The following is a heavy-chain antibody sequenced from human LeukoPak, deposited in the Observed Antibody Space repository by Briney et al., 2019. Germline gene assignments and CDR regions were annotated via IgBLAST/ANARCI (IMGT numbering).Heavy chain of an antibody. J-gene: IGHJ1*01. Sequence: SETLSLTCTVSGGSISSYYWSWIRQPPGKELEWIGYIYYSGSTNYNPSLKSRVTISVDTSKNQFSLKLSSVTAADTAVYYCARVHHYYVCDWGQGTLVTVSS. CDR3: ARVHHYYVCD. CDR2: IYYSGST. D-gene: IGHD3-10*02. V-gene: IGHV4-59*01. CDR1: GGSISSYY.